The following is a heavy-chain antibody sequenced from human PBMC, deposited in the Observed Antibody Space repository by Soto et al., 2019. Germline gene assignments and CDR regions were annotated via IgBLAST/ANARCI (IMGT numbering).Heavy chain of an antibody. V-gene: IGHV4-34*01. J-gene: IGHJ4*02. D-gene: IGHD6-6*01. CDR3: ARSPPSDGAIAARPFDY. Sequence: QVQLQQWGAGLLKPSETLSLTCAVYGGSFSGYYWSWIRQPPGKGLEWIGEINHSGSTNYNPSLKSRVTISVDTSKNQFSLKLSSVTAADTAVYYCARSPPSDGAIAARPFDYWGQGTLVTVSS. CDR2: INHSGST. CDR1: GGSFSGYY.